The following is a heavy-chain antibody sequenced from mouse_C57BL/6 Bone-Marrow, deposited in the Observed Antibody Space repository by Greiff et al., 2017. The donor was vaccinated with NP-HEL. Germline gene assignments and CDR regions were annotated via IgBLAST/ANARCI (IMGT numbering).Heavy chain of an antibody. V-gene: IGHV1-59*01. Sequence: QVQLQQPGAELVRPGTSVKLSCKASGYTFTSYWMHWVKQRPGQGLEWIGVIDPSDSYTNYNQKFKGKATLTVDTSSSTAYMQLSSLTSEDSAVYYCARGYSGPPWYFDVWGTGTTVTVSA. CDR2: IDPSDSYT. CDR1: GYTFTSYW. CDR3: ARGYSGPPWYFDV. D-gene: IGHD1-2*01. J-gene: IGHJ1*03.